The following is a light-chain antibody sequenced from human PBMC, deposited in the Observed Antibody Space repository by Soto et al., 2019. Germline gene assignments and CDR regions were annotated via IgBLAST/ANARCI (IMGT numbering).Light chain of an antibody. Sequence: QSALTQPPSASGSPGQSVTISCTGTSSDIGGDNYVYWYQQHPGKAPKLMIYENSKRPSGVPDRFSGSKSGNSASLAITGLQAEDEADYYCQSYDSSLSALYVFGTGTKVTVL. CDR2: ENS. CDR1: SSDIGGDNY. V-gene: IGLV2-8*01. J-gene: IGLJ1*01. CDR3: QSYDSSLSALYV.